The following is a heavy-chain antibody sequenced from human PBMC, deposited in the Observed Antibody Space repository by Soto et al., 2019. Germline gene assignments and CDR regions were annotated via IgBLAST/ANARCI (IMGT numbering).Heavy chain of an antibody. CDR1: GGSFSGYY. V-gene: IGHV4-34*01. D-gene: IGHD3-9*01. J-gene: IGHJ4*02. CDR3: ARGRGYYDILTGYPRITHFDY. Sequence: PSETLSLTCAVYGGSFSGYYWSWIRQPPGKGLEWIGEINHSGSTNYNPSLKSRVTISVDTSKNQFSLKLSSVTAADTAVYYCARGRGYYDILTGYPRITHFDYWGQGTLVTVSS. CDR2: INHSGST.